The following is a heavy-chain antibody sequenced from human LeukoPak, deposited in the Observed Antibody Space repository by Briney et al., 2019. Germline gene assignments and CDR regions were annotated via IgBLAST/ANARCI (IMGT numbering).Heavy chain of an antibody. CDR3: ARAASRWYQVHSYFDY. V-gene: IGHV4-59*01. CDR1: GGSISSYY. Sequence: VKPSETLSLTCTVSGGSISSYYWSWIRQPPGKGLEWIGYIYYSGSTNYNPSLKSRVTISVDTSKNQFSLKLSSVTAADTAVYYCARAASRWYQVHSYFDYWGQGTLVTVSS. CDR2: IYYSGST. D-gene: IGHD4-23*01. J-gene: IGHJ4*02.